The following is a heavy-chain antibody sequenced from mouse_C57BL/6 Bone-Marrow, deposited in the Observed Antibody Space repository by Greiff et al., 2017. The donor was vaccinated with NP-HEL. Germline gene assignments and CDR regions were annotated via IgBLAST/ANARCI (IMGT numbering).Heavy chain of an antibody. CDR1: GYAFTNSL. V-gene: IGHV1-54*01. Sequence: QVQLQQSGAELVRPGTSVKVSCKASGYAFTNSLIAWVKQRPGQGLEWIGVINPGSGGTTYNEKFKGKATLTADKSSSTAYMQLSSLTSEDSAVYFCARDGDYDEAAWFAYWGQGTLVTVSA. D-gene: IGHD2-4*01. CDR2: INPGSGGT. J-gene: IGHJ3*01. CDR3: ARDGDYDEAAWFAY.